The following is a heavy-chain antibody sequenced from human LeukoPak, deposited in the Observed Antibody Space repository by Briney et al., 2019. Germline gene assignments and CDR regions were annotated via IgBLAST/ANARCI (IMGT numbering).Heavy chain of an antibody. J-gene: IGHJ3*02. CDR1: GYGFTNYW. CDR3: ATTLYSGIYGDAFDT. D-gene: IGHD1-26*01. Sequence: GESLRISCQGSGYGFTNYWIGWVRQMPEKGLEWMGLIYPGDSDTRYNPSFQGQVTISADKSISTAHLQWSSLKASGTAIYYCATTLYSGIYGDAFDTWGQGTMVTVSS. V-gene: IGHV5-51*01. CDR2: IYPGDSDT.